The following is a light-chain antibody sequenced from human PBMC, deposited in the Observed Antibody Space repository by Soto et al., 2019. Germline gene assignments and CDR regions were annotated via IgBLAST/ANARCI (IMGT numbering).Light chain of an antibody. CDR1: SSDVGGYNY. V-gene: IGLV2-8*01. CDR3: SSYAGSNNVV. Sequence: QSVLTQPPSASGSPGQSVTISCTGTSSDVGGYNYVSWYQQHPGKATKLMIYEVTKRPSGVPDRFSGSKSGNTASLTVSGLKAEDEAYYYCSSYAGSNNVVFGGGTKLTVL. CDR2: EVT. J-gene: IGLJ2*01.